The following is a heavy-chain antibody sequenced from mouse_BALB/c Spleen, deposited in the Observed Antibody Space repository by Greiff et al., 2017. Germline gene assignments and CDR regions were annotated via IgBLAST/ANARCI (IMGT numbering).Heavy chain of an antibody. J-gene: IGHJ2*01. CDR1: GFTFSDYG. CDR2: ISNLAYSI. Sequence: EVKLVESGGGLVQPGGSRKLSCAASGFTFSDYGMAWVRQAPGKGPEWVAFISNLAYSIYYADTVTGRFTISRENAKNTLYLEMSSLRSEDTAMYYCAREHGSYYFDYWGQGTTLTVSS. D-gene: IGHD3-1*01. CDR3: AREHGSYYFDY. V-gene: IGHV5-15*02.